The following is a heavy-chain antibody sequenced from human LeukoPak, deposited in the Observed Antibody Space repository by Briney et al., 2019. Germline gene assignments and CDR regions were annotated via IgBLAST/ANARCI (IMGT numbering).Heavy chain of an antibody. D-gene: IGHD3-3*01. CDR3: ARDGYDFWSGYSPYYYYGMDV. V-gene: IGHV1-69*13. Sequence: ASVKVSCKASGGTFSSYAISWVRQAPGQGLEWMGGIIPIFGTANYAQKFQGRVTITADESTSTAYMELSSLRSEDTAVYYCARDGYDFWSGYSPYYYYGMDVWGQGTTVTVSS. CDR1: GGTFSSYA. CDR2: IIPIFGTA. J-gene: IGHJ6*02.